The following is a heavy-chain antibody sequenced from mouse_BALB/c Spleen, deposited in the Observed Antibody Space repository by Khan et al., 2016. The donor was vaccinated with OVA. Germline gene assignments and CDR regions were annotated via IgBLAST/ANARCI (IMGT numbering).Heavy chain of an antibody. CDR3: ARGGAAYYRNDGGAMDY. CDR1: GYTFTNAG. V-gene: IGHV9-4*02. CDR2: INTHSGVP. Sequence: QVQLKQSGPELKKPGETVRISCKASGYTFTNAGMQWVQKMPGKGLKWIGWINTHSGVPKYAEDFKGRFAFSLETSARTVYLQITNLKNEDTATYFCARGGAAYYRNDGGAMDYWGQGTSVTVSS. J-gene: IGHJ4*01. D-gene: IGHD2-14*01.